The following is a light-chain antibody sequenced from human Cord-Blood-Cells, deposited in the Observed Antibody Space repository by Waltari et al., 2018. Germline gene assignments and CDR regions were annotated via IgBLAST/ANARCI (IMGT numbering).Light chain of an antibody. Sequence: DIVMTQSPDSLAVSLGERATINCNXXQSVLYSSNNKNYLAWYQQKPGQPPKLLIYWASTRESGVPDRFSGSGSGTDFTLTISSLQAEDVAVYYCQQYYSTPFTFGPGTKVDIK. CDR1: QSVLYSSNNKNY. J-gene: IGKJ3*01. CDR3: QQYYSTPFT. CDR2: WAS. V-gene: IGKV4-1*01.